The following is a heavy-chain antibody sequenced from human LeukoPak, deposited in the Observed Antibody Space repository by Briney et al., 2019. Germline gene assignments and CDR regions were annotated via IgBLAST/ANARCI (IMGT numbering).Heavy chain of an antibody. CDR2: INWNGGST. CDR1: GFTSDDYG. J-gene: IGHJ4*02. Sequence: PGGSLRLSCAASGFTSDDYGMSWVRQAPGKGLEWVSGINWNGGSTGYADSVKGRFTISRDNAKNSLYLQMNSLRAEDTASYYCARDPGIAAAEDDYWGQGTLVTVSS. V-gene: IGHV3-20*04. D-gene: IGHD6-13*01. CDR3: ARDPGIAAAEDDY.